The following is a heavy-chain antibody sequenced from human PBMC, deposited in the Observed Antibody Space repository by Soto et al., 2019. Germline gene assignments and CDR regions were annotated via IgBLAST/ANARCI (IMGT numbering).Heavy chain of an antibody. Sequence: QVQLVESGGGVVQPGRSLRLSCAASGFTFSSYAMHWVRQAPGKGLEWVAVISYDGSNKYYADSVKGRFTISRDNSKNTLYLQMNSLRAEDTAVYYCARDSPPWQTVSYYGMDVWGQGTTVTVSS. CDR2: ISYDGSNK. V-gene: IGHV3-30-3*01. D-gene: IGHD4-4*01. CDR1: GFTFSSYA. CDR3: ARDSPPWQTVSYYGMDV. J-gene: IGHJ6*02.